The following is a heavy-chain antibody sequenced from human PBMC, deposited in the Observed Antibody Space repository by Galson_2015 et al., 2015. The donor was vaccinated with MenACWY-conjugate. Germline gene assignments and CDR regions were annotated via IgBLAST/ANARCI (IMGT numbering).Heavy chain of an antibody. CDR3: ARTAGRNYFFDD. CDR2: IKQDESEK. CDR1: GFTFSTFW. J-gene: IGHJ4*02. D-gene: IGHD6-6*01. V-gene: IGHV3-7*03. Sequence: SLRLSCAASGFTFSTFWMNWVRQAPGTGLEWVANIKQDESEKYYVDSVKGRFAISRDNAKNSLYLQMNSLRAEDTAVYYCARTAGRNYFFDDWGQGTLVTVSS.